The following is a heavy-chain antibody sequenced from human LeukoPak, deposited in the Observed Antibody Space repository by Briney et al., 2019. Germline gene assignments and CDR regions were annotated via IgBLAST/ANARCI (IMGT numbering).Heavy chain of an antibody. CDR3: ARVGVEDPLGPPETSSAWYSWFDP. J-gene: IGHJ5*02. CDR2: INPSGGTT. CDR1: GYTFNRYF. D-gene: IGHD6-19*01. Sequence: ASVKVSCTASGYTFNRYFMHWVRQAPGQGLEWMGIINPSGGTTTYAQKFQDRVTMTRDTSTSTVYMELSSLRSEDTAVYYCARVGVEDPLGPPETSSAWYSWFDPWGQGTLVTVSS. V-gene: IGHV1-46*02.